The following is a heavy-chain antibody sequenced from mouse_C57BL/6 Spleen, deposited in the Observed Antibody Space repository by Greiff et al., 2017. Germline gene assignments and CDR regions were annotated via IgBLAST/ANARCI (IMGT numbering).Heavy chain of an antibody. J-gene: IGHJ4*01. Sequence: QVQLQQSGPELVKPGASVKLSCTASGYAFSSSWMNWVRQGPGKGLEWIGRIYPGDGDTNYTGKFKGKATLTADNASSTASMQLSSLRSEDSAVYFCARWYDGSSYYYAMDYWGQGTSVTVSS. CDR3: ARWYDGSSYYYAMDY. V-gene: IGHV1-82*01. CDR1: GYAFSSSW. D-gene: IGHD1-1*01. CDR2: IYPGDGDT.